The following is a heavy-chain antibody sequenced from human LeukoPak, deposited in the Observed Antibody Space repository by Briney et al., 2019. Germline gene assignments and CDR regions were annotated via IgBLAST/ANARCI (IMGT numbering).Heavy chain of an antibody. CDR1: GYTFTSYG. V-gene: IGHV1-18*01. CDR3: AVRGGVVVTSDAFDI. J-gene: IGHJ3*02. D-gene: IGHD2-21*02. CDR2: ISAYNGNT. Sequence: ASVKVSCKASGYTFTSYGISWVRQAPGQGLEWMGWISAYNGNTNYAQKLQGRVTMTTDTSTSTAYMELRSLRSDDTAVYYCAVRGGVVVTSDAFDIWGQGTMVTVSS.